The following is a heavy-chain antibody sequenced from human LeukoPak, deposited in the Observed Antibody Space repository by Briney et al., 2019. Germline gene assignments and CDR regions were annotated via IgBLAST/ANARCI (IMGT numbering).Heavy chain of an antibody. Sequence: GGSLRLSCAASGFTFSSYGMHWVRQAPGKGLEWVAVISNDGSNQYYTDSVQGRFTLSRDNSKNTVYLQMNSLRAEDTAVYYCAKGYSGNYFDYWGQGTLLTVSS. CDR3: AKGYSGNYFDY. CDR2: ISNDGSNQ. CDR1: GFTFSSYG. J-gene: IGHJ4*02. D-gene: IGHD4-23*01. V-gene: IGHV3-30*18.